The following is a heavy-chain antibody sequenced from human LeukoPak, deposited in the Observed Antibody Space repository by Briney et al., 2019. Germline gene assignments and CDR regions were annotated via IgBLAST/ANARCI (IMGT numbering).Heavy chain of an antibody. CDR2: IYYSGST. V-gene: IGHV4-59*01. CDR3: ARVPFDD. Sequence: SETLSLTCTVSGGSISGYYWGWLRQPPGKGLGGIGCIYYSGSTKYNPSLTSRVTLSLYTCPNPFSLTLSAVTPAAPALCFSARVPFDDWGQGTLVTVSS. J-gene: IGHJ4*02. CDR1: GGSISGYY.